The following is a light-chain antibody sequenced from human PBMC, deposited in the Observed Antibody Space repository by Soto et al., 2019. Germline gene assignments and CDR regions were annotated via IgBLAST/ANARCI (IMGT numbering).Light chain of an antibody. Sequence: DIQMTQSPSSLSASVGASVTITCRASQGIRYNLGWYQQRPGKAPERLIYDTFTLASGVPSRFSGSGSGTEFTLTIASLQPEDVATYYCLQDQAYPWTFGQGTKVELK. CDR3: LQDQAYPWT. CDR2: DTF. CDR1: QGIRYN. J-gene: IGKJ1*01. V-gene: IGKV1-17*01.